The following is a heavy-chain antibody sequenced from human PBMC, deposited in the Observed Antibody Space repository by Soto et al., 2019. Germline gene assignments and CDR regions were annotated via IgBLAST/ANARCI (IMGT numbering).Heavy chain of an antibody. V-gene: IGHV4-31*03. CDR3: ARDRGTVTSRYYFDY. Sequence: QVQLQESGPGLVKPSQTLSLTCTVSGGSISSGGYYWSWIRQHPGKGLEWIGYIYYSGSTYYNPSLKSRVTISVDTSKNQFSLKLSSVTAADTAVYYCARDRGTVTSRYYFDYWGQGTLVTVSS. CDR1: GGSISSGGYY. CDR2: IYYSGST. J-gene: IGHJ4*02. D-gene: IGHD4-17*01.